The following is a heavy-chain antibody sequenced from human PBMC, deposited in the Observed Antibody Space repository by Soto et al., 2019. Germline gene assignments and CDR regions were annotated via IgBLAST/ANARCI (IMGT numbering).Heavy chain of an antibody. CDR1: GGSISSGDSY. CDR3: ARQLSGSYPYDY. Sequence: QVQLQESGPGLVKPSQTLSLTCSVSGGSISSGDSYWSWIRQPPGKDLEWIGLISYSGSTSYNPSLKSRVTLSLDTSKTQFSLTLSSVTAADTAVYYCARQLSGSYPYDYWGQGTLVTVSS. J-gene: IGHJ4*02. CDR2: ISYSGST. V-gene: IGHV4-30-4*01. D-gene: IGHD3-10*01.